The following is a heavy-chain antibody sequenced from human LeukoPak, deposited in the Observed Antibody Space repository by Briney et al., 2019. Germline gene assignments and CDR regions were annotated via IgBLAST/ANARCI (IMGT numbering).Heavy chain of an antibody. CDR2: IYYSGST. Sequence: SETLSLTCTVSGGSISSYYWSWIRQPPGKGLEWIGYIYYSGSTNYNPSLKSRVTISVDTSKNQFSLKLSSVTAADTAVYYCARDTGSGDYVWGSSPFDIWGQGTMVTVSS. V-gene: IGHV4-59*01. J-gene: IGHJ3*02. CDR3: ARDTGSGDYVWGSSPFDI. CDR1: GGSISSYY. D-gene: IGHD3-16*01.